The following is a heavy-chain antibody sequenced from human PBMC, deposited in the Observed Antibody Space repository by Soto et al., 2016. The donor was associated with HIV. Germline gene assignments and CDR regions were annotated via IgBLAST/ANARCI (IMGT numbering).Heavy chain of an antibody. CDR1: GFTFSSYA. CDR3: AKMVAYYYGMDV. J-gene: IGHJ6*02. Sequence: EVQLLESGGGLVQPGGSLRLSCAASGFTFSSYAMSWVRQAPGKGLEGVSVISDNGGTTYYADSVKGRFTISRDNSKRTLYLQMNSLRVEDTAEYYCAKMVAYYYGMDVWGHGTTVTVSS. V-gene: IGHV3-23*01. CDR2: ISDNGGTT. D-gene: IGHD2-8*01.